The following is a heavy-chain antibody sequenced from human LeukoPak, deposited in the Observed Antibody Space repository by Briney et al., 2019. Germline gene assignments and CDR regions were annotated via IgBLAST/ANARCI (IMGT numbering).Heavy chain of an antibody. J-gene: IGHJ4*02. CDR2: INQDGTGK. D-gene: IGHD3-10*01. Sequence: GESLRLSCAASGFTFTTYWMSWVRQFPGKGLEWVANINQDGTGKYYADSVKGRFTISRDTAKNSLYLQMNSLRVEDTAIYYCVKVAKYYYGSETYYFFEHWGQGTPVTASS. V-gene: IGHV3-7*01. CDR1: GFTFTTYW. CDR3: VKVAKYYYGSETYYFFEH.